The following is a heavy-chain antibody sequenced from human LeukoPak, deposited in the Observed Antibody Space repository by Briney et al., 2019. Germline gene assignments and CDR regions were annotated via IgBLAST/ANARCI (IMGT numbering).Heavy chain of an antibody. CDR1: GGSSSGYY. CDR3: ARLFNHYYYYYMDV. J-gene: IGHJ6*03. Sequence: SETLSLTCAVYGGSSSGYYWSWIRQPPGKGLEWIGEINHSGSTNYNPSLKSRVTISVDTSKNQFSLKLSSVTAADTAVYYCARLFNHYYYYYMDVWGKGTTVTVSS. D-gene: IGHD1-14*01. V-gene: IGHV4-34*01. CDR2: INHSGST.